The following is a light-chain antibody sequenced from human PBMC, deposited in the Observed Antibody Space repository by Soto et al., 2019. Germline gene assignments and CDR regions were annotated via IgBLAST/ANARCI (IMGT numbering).Light chain of an antibody. CDR3: QQYSYLST. Sequence: DIQVTQSRATLSASVGDSVSITCRASHSITRWLAWYQQKPGKAPKLLIHDAFTLQSGVPSRFSGSGSGTEFTLTISSLQPDDSATYDCQQYSYLSTFGQGTKVDIK. J-gene: IGKJ1*01. V-gene: IGKV1-5*01. CDR1: HSITRW. CDR2: DAF.